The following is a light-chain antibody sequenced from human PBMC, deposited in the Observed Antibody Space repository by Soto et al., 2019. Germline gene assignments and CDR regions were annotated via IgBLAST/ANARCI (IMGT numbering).Light chain of an antibody. CDR2: GAS. Sequence: IVMTQSTATLSVSPGERATLSCRASQTIDNRLAWYQQRPGQAPRLPIYGASIRATGIPARFSGSGSGTEFTLTISGLQSEDFGVYYCQQYKDWRTFGQGTNVDIK. J-gene: IGKJ1*01. CDR1: QTIDNR. CDR3: QQYKDWRT. V-gene: IGKV3-15*01.